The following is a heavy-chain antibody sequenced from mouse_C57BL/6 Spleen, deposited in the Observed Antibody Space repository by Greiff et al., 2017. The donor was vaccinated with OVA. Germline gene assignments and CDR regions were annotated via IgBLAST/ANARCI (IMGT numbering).Heavy chain of an antibody. D-gene: IGHD2-4*01. Sequence: VQLQQSGPELVKPGASVKISCKASGYTFTDYYMNWVKQSHGESLEWIGDINPNNGGTSYNQKFKGKATLTVDKSSSTAYMELRSLTSEDSAVYYCARGIYYDYDGRFYFDYWGQGTTLTVSS. J-gene: IGHJ2*01. V-gene: IGHV1-26*01. CDR2: INPNNGGT. CDR1: GYTFTDYY. CDR3: ARGIYYDYDGRFYFDY.